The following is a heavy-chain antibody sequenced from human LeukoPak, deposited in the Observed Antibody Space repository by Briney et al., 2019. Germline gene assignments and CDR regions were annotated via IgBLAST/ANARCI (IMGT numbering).Heavy chain of an antibody. CDR1: GFTFSSYG. CDR3: ARDKTIGRQWLVRGYFDY. V-gene: IGHV3-33*01. CDR2: IWYDGSNK. D-gene: IGHD6-19*01. J-gene: IGHJ4*02. Sequence: GGSLRLSCAASGFTFSSYGMHWVRQAPGKGLEWVAVIWYDGSNKYYADSVKGRFTISRGNSKNTLYLQMNSLRAEDTAVYYRARDKTIGRQWLVRGYFDYWGQGTLVTVSS.